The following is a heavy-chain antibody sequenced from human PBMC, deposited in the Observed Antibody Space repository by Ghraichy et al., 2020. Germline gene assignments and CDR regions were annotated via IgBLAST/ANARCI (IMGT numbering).Heavy chain of an antibody. J-gene: IGHJ5*02. CDR1: GGSFSGYY. CDR3: ARGRGVVVPAATPDP. CDR2: INHSGST. D-gene: IGHD2-2*01. V-gene: IGHV4-34*01. Sequence: SETLSLTCAVYGGSFSGYYWSWIRQPPGKGLEWIGEINHSGSTNYNPSLKSRVTISVDTSKNQFSLKLSSVTAADTAVYYCARGRGVVVPAATPDPWGQGTLVTGSS.